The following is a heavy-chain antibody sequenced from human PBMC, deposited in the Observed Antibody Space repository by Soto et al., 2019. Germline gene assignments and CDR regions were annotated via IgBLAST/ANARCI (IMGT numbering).Heavy chain of an antibody. V-gene: IGHV4-59*01. CDR3: ARVAGGLFDY. Sequence: PSETLSLTCTVSGGSISSYYWSWIRQPPGKGLEWIGYIYYSGSTNYNPSLKSRVTISVDTSKNQFSLKLSSVTAADTAVYYCARVAGGLFDYWGQGTLVTVSS. CDR2: IYYSGST. D-gene: IGHD3-16*01. CDR1: GGSISSYY. J-gene: IGHJ4*02.